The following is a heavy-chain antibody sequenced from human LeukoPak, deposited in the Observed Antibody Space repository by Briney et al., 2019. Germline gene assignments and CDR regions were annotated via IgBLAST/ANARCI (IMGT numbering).Heavy chain of an antibody. V-gene: IGHV1-2*02. J-gene: IGHJ6*02. CDR1: GYTFTDYY. CDR2: INPNSGGT. CDR3: ARVRIGQQLDKYYYYAMDV. D-gene: IGHD6-13*01. Sequence: ASVKVSCKASGYTFTDYYMHWVRQAPGQGLEWMGWINPNSGGTNYAQKSQGRVAMTTDTSISTAYMEVSRLRSDDTAVYYCARVRIGQQLDKYYYYAMDVWGQGTTVTVSS.